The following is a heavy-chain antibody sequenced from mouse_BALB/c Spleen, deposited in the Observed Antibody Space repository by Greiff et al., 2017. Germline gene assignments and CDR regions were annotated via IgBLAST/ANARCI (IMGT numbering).Heavy chain of an antibody. V-gene: IGHV3-2*02. CDR2: ISYSGST. CDR1: GYSITSDYA. J-gene: IGHJ2*01. CDR3: ASNWDYFDY. D-gene: IGHD4-1*01. Sequence: VQLKESGPGLVKPSQSLSLTCTVTGYSITSDYAWNWIRQFPGNKLEWMGYISYSGSTSYNPSLKSRISITRDTSKNQFFLQLNSVTTEDTATYYCASNWDYFDYWGQGTTLTVSS.